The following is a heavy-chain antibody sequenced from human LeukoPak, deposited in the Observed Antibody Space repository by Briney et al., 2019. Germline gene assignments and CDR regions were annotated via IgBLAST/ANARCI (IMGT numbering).Heavy chain of an antibody. CDR3: ARREYQLLTLTY. Sequence: SETLSHTCTVSGGSIRSHYWSWIRQPPGKGLEWIGSIYYSGTTNYNPSLKSRVTISVDTSKSQFSLRLSSVTAADTAMYYCARREYQLLTLTYWGQGTLVTVSS. CDR1: GGSIRSHY. CDR2: IYYSGTT. D-gene: IGHD2-2*01. V-gene: IGHV4-59*11. J-gene: IGHJ4*02.